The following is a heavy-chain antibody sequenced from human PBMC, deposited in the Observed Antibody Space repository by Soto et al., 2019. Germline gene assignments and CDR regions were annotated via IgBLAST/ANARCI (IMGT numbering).Heavy chain of an antibody. CDR3: ARDRKQTGTASI. Sequence: GGSLRLSCAASGFTFSSYAMHWVRQAPGKGLEWVAVISYDGSNKYYADSVKGRFTISRDNSKNTLYLQMNSLRAEDTAVYYCARDRKQTGTASIWGQGTMVTVSS. CDR2: ISYDGSNK. CDR1: GFTFSSYA. D-gene: IGHD1-1*01. V-gene: IGHV3-30-3*01. J-gene: IGHJ3*02.